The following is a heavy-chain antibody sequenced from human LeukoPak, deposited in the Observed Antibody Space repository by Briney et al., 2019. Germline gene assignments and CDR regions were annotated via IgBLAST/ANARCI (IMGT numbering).Heavy chain of an antibody. V-gene: IGHV3-48*04. CDR1: GFTFSSYW. J-gene: IGHJ4*02. CDR2: IDSSTRTI. CDR3: ARRVPSQVITDYFDY. D-gene: IGHD3-16*01. Sequence: GSLRLSCAASGFTFSSYWMSWVRQAPGKGLEWVSFIDSSTRTIFYADSVKGRFTISRDNAKNSLFLQMNSLRAEDTAVYYCARRVPSQVITDYFDYWGQGALVTVSS.